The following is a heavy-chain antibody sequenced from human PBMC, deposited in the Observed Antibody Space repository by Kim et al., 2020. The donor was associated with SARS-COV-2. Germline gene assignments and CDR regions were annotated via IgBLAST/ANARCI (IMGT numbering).Heavy chain of an antibody. J-gene: IGHJ4*02. D-gene: IGHD3-22*01. CDR1: GGSFSGYY. V-gene: IGHV4-34*01. CDR2: INHSGST. Sequence: SETLSLTCAVYGGSFSGYYWSWIRQPPGKGLEWIGEINHSGSTNYNPSLKSRVTISVDTSKNQFSLKLSSVTAADTAVYYCARAGSGYYYGRFDYWGQGTLVTVSS. CDR3: ARAGSGYYYGRFDY.